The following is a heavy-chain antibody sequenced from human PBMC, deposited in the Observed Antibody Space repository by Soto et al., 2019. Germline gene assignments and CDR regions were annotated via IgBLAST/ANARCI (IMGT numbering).Heavy chain of an antibody. CDR1: GFTFSSYA. Sequence: PGGSLRLSCAASGFTFSSYAMHWVRQAPGKGLEYVSAISSNGGSTYYANSVKGRFTISRDNSKNTLYLQMGSLRAEDMAVYYCARGGYCSGGSCYPDYMDVWGKGTTVTVS. CDR3: ARGGYCSGGSCYPDYMDV. J-gene: IGHJ6*03. V-gene: IGHV3-64*01. D-gene: IGHD2-15*01. CDR2: ISSNGGST.